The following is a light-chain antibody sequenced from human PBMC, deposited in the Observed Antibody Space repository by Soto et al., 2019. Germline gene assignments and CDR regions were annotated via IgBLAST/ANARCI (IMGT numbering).Light chain of an antibody. Sequence: EIVLTQSPGTLSLSPGERATLSCMASQSVSSNYLAWYQQKPGQAPTLVIYGASARATGIPARFSGSGSGTEFTLTISSLQSEDFAVYYCQQYNNWHRTFGQGTKGDIK. V-gene: IGKV3-15*01. CDR1: QSVSSN. J-gene: IGKJ1*01. CDR2: GAS. CDR3: QQYNNWHRT.